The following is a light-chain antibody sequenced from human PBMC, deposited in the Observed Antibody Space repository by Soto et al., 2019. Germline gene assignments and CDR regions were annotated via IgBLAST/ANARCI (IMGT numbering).Light chain of an antibody. CDR1: SSDVGGYNY. J-gene: IGLJ1*01. CDR2: DVS. CDR3: SSYTSSSTPRFYV. V-gene: IGLV2-14*01. Sequence: QSALTQPASVSGSPGQSITISCTGTSSDVGGYNYVSWYQQHPGKAPKLMIYDVSNRPSGVSNRFSGSKSGNTASLTISGLQAEDEADYYCSSYTSSSTPRFYVFGTGTKITVL.